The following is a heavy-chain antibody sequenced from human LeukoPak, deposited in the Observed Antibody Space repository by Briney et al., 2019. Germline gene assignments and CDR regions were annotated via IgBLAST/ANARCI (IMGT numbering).Heavy chain of an antibody. Sequence: GASVKVSCKASGYTFTDYYIHWVRQAPGQGLEWMGWINPTSGGAHYVQKFQGWVTMTRDTSISTTYMELSRLTSDDTAVYFCARGGPYYDNSRTNDLNYRGQGTLVTVSS. CDR2: INPTSGGA. CDR1: GYTFTDYY. D-gene: IGHD3-22*01. CDR3: ARGGPYYDNSRTNDLNY. J-gene: IGHJ4*02. V-gene: IGHV1-2*04.